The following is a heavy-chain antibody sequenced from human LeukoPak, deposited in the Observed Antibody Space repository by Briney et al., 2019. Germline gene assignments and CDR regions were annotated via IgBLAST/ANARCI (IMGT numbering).Heavy chain of an antibody. J-gene: IGHJ4*02. CDR1: GGSISSSSYY. CDR3: ARRGTTGNFDY. CDR2: IYYSGST. V-gene: IGHV4-39*01. Sequence: SETLSLTCTVSGGSISSSSYYWGWIRQPPGKGLEWIGNIYYSGSTYYNPSLKSRVTISVDTSKNQFSLKLSSVTAADTAVYYCARRGTTGNFDYWGQGTLATVSS. D-gene: IGHD4-11*01.